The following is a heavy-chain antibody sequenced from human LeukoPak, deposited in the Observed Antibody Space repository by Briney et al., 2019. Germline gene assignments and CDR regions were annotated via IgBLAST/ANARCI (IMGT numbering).Heavy chain of an antibody. D-gene: IGHD4-17*01. Sequence: GGSLRLSCAASGFSLSNYWISWVRQAPGKGLEWVANIKLDGSEKYYVNSVKGRFTISRDNAKNSLNLQMNSLRAEDTAVYYCASEHYGDYDYWGQGTLVTVSS. CDR2: IKLDGSEK. CDR1: GFSLSNYW. J-gene: IGHJ4*02. CDR3: ASEHYGDYDY. V-gene: IGHV3-7*03.